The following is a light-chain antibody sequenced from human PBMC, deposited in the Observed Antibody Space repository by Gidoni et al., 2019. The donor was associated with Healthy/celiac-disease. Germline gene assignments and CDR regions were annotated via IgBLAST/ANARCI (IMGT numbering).Light chain of an antibody. J-gene: IGLJ3*02. CDR3: NSRDSSGNLLV. Sequence: SSELTQHPAVSVPLGQTVSITCQGDSLRSYYASWYQQKPGQAPVLVIYGKNNRPSGIPDRFSGSSSGNTASLTITGAQAEDEADYYCNSRDSSGNLLVFGGGTKLTVL. CDR2: GKN. V-gene: IGLV3-19*01. CDR1: SLRSYY.